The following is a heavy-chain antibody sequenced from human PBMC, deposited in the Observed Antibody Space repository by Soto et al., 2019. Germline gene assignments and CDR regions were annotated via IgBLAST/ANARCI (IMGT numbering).Heavy chain of an antibody. J-gene: IGHJ5*02. Sequence: QVQLVQSGAEVKKPGASVKVSCKASGYTFTSYDINWVRQATGQGLEWMGWMNPNSGNTGYAQKFQGRVTMTRNTSIHKAYMELGSLRSEDTAVHYGARGGLGYGISTCCYVGRYWFDPWGQGTLVTVSS. CDR3: ARGGLGYGISTCCYVGRYWFDP. CDR2: MNPNSGNT. CDR1: GYTFTSYD. D-gene: IGHD2-2*01. V-gene: IGHV1-8*01.